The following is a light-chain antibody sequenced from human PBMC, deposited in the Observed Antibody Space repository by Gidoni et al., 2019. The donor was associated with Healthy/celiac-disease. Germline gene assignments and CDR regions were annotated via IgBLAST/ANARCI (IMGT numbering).Light chain of an antibody. CDR1: SLRSYY. CDR3: NSRDSSGNHHVV. CDR2: GKN. V-gene: IGLV3-19*01. J-gene: IGLJ2*01. Sequence: SSELPQDPAVSVALGQTVRITCQGDSLRSYYASWYQQKQGQAPVLVIYGKNNRPSGIPDRFSGSSSGNTASLTITGAQAEDEADYYWNSRDSSGNHHVVFGGGTKLTVL.